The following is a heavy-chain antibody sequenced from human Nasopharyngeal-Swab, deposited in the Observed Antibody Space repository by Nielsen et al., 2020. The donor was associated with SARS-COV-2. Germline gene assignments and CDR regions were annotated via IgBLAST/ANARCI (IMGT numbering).Heavy chain of an antibody. V-gene: IGHV3-15*01. CDR3: TTGGQTGTTDDYYYYYGMDV. CDR1: GFTFSNAW. D-gene: IGHD1-1*01. CDR2: IKSKTDGGTT. J-gene: IGHJ6*02. Sequence: GESLKISCAASGFTFSNAWMSWVRQAPGKGLEWVGRIKSKTDGGTTDYAAPVKGRFTISRVDSKNTLYLQMNSLKTEDTAVYYCTTGGQTGTTDDYYYYYGMDVWGQGTTVTVSS.